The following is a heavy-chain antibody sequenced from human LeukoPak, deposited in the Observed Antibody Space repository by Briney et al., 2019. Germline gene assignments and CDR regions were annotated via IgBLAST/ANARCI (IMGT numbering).Heavy chain of an antibody. CDR3: ARNWGSGGSYPFDY. J-gene: IGHJ4*02. D-gene: IGHD6-19*01. V-gene: IGHV4-4*09. CDR2: IYNSEYT. CDR1: GGSSSGYY. Sequence: PSETLSLTCTVSGGSSSGYYWSWIRQPPGKGLEWIGYIYNSEYTSYNPSLKSRVSILFDTSENQFSLRLTSVTAADTAVYYCARNWGSGGSYPFDYWGQGILVTVSS.